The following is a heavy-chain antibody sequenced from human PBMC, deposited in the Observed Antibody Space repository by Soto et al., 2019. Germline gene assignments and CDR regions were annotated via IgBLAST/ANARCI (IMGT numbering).Heavy chain of an antibody. J-gene: IGHJ6*02. CDR3: ARVGGQLFGDHGMDV. V-gene: IGHV1-8*01. D-gene: IGHD3-10*01. Sequence: QVQLVQSGAEVKKPGASVKVSCKASGYTFTTYESNWVRQVPGQGLEWMGWMSPSSGNTGYVDQFRGRVTMTSNTSMTTAYMELSSLRSEDTAVYYCARVGGQLFGDHGMDVWGQGTTVTVSS. CDR1: GYTFTTYE. CDR2: MSPSSGNT.